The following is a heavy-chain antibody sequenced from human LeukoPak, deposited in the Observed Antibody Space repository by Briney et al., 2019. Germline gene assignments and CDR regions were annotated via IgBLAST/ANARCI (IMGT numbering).Heavy chain of an antibody. Sequence: PGGSLRLSCAASGFTFDDYAMHWVRQAPGKGLEWVSGISWNSGSIGYADSVKGRFTISRVNAKNSLYLQMNSLRAEDTAVYYCARDARTPRDRYCSGGSCYRDAFDIWGQGTMVTVSS. CDR3: ARDARTPRDRYCSGGSCYRDAFDI. J-gene: IGHJ3*02. CDR1: GFTFDDYA. CDR2: ISWNSGSI. D-gene: IGHD2-15*01. V-gene: IGHV3-9*01.